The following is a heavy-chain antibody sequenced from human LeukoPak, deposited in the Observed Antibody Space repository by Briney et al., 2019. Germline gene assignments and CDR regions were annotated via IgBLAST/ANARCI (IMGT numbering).Heavy chain of an antibody. V-gene: IGHV3-21*01. D-gene: IGHD2-15*01. J-gene: IGHJ4*02. CDR3: AKEGYCSGGNCFVLDY. CDR2: ISSSSSYI. CDR1: GFTFSSYS. Sequence: GSLRLSCAAPGFTFSSYSMNWVRQAPGKGLEWVSSISSSSSYIYYADSVKGRFTISRDNSKNTLYLQMNSLRAEDTAVYYCAKEGYCSGGNCFVLDYWGQGTLVTVSS.